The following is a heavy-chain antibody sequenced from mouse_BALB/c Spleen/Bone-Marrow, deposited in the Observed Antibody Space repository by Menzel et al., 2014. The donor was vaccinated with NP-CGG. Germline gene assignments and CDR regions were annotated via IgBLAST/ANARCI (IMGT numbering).Heavy chain of an antibody. V-gene: IGHV14-3*02. Sequence: VQLQQSGAELVKPGASVKLSCTASGFNIKDTYMHWVKQRPEQGLEWIGRIDPANGNTKYDPKFQGKATITADTSSNTAFLQLSSLTSEDTAVDYCARYYRYGYEAMDYWGQGTSVTVSS. CDR2: IDPANGNT. CDR3: ARYYRYGYEAMDY. D-gene: IGHD2-14*01. J-gene: IGHJ4*01. CDR1: GFNIKDTY.